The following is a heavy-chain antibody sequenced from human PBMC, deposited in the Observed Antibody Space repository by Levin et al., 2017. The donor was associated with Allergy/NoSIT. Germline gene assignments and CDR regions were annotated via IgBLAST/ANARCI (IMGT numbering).Heavy chain of an antibody. CDR1: GFTFTSYA. V-gene: IGHV1-3*01. Sequence: GGSLRLSCKASGFTFTSYAMHWVRQAPGQRLEWMGWINAGNGNTKYSQKFQGRVTITRDTSASTAYMELSSLRSEDTAVYYCARDSRRWLQSYYFDYWGQGTLVTVSS. CDR2: INAGNGNT. D-gene: IGHD5-24*01. J-gene: IGHJ4*02. CDR3: ARDSRRWLQSYYFDY.